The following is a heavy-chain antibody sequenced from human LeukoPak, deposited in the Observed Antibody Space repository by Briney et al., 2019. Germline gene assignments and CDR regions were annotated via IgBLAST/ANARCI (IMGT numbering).Heavy chain of an antibody. J-gene: IGHJ4*02. CDR3: ARDRLGGWYVNLDY. Sequence: ASVKVSCKASGHTFTGFYMHWVRQAPGQGLEWMGWINPNSGGTSFAQKFQGRVTMTRDTSIITAYMELSRLRSDDTAVYYCARDRLGGWYVNLDYWGQGTLVTVSS. V-gene: IGHV1-2*02. D-gene: IGHD6-19*01. CDR1: GHTFTGFY. CDR2: INPNSGGT.